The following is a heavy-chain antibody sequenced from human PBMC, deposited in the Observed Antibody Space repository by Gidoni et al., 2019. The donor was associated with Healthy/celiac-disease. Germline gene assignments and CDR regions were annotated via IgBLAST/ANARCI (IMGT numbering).Heavy chain of an antibody. CDR2: IYYSGSS. V-gene: IGHV4-59*01. J-gene: IGHJ5*02. CDR3: ARVTYYDFWSGYPNWFDP. Sequence: QVQLQESGPGLVKPSETLSLTCTVSGGSIRIYYWSWIRQPPGKGLEWIGYIYYSGSSNYNPSLKSRVTISVDTSKNQFSLKLSSVTAADTAVYYCARVTYYDFWSGYPNWFDPWGQGTLVTVSS. CDR1: GGSIRIYY. D-gene: IGHD3-3*01.